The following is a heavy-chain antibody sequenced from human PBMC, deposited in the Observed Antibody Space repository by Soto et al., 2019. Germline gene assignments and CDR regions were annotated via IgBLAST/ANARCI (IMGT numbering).Heavy chain of an antibody. CDR1: GYTFTSYG. V-gene: IGHV1-18*01. Sequence: QVQLVQSGAEVKKPGASVKVSCKASGYTFTSYGISWVRQAPGQGLEWMGWISAYNGNTNYAQKLQGRVTMTTDTSTSTAYMELRSLRSDDTAVYYCARDSWVRGVILTYYYYGMDVWGQGTTVTVSS. CDR3: ARDSWVRGVILTYYYYGMDV. D-gene: IGHD3-10*01. CDR2: ISAYNGNT. J-gene: IGHJ6*02.